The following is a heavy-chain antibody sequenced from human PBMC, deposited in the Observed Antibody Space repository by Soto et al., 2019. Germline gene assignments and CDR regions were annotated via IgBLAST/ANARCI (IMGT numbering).Heavy chain of an antibody. CDR3: AKGGGQQLACCYDY. D-gene: IGHD6-13*01. J-gene: IGHJ4*02. Sequence: EVQLLESGGGLVQPGGSLRLSCAASGFTFSSYAMSWVRQAPGKGLEWVSAISGSGGSTYYADSVKGRFTISRDNSRNTLYLQINSLRGEDTAVFYCAKGGGQQLACCYDYWGQGTLVTVS. V-gene: IGHV3-23*01. CDR1: GFTFSSYA. CDR2: ISGSGGST.